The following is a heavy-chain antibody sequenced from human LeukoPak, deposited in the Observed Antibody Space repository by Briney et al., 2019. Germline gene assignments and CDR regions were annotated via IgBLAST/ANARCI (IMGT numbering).Heavy chain of an antibody. D-gene: IGHD6-13*01. J-gene: IGHJ4*02. CDR1: GFAFSSYV. CDR3: AKVDGVRAAPGRGRVDS. V-gene: IGHV3-23*01. Sequence: GGSLRLSCAASGFAFSSYVMTWVRQAPGKGLEWVSGISGSGGSTYDADSVKGRFTVSGDNSKSTLYLQLNSLRVEDTAVYYCAKVDGVRAAPGRGRVDSWGQGTLVTVSS. CDR2: ISGSGGST.